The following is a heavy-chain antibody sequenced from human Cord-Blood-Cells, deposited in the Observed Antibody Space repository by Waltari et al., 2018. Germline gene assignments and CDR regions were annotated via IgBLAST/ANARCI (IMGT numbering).Heavy chain of an antibody. J-gene: IGHJ5*02. Sequence: QVQLQESGPGLVKPSGTLSLTCAVSGGPISSSTRWSWVRQPPGKGLEWIGEIYHGGSTNYNPSLKSRVTISVDKSKNQFSLKLSSVTAADTAVYYCASRHCSSTSCYLYNWFDPWGQGTLVTVSS. CDR3: ASRHCSSTSCYLYNWFDP. D-gene: IGHD2-2*01. CDR2: IYHGGST. V-gene: IGHV4-4*02. CDR1: GGPISSSTR.